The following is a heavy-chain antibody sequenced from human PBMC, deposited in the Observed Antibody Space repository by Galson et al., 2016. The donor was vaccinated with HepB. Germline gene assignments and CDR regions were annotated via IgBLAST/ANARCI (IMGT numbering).Heavy chain of an antibody. CDR1: RFTFSSYY. D-gene: IGHD2-21*01. Sequence: SLRLSCAASRFTFSSYYMSWGRQAPVQGLQCVANINEHGTEKYYEDSVKGRFTIHRYNDKNSLFLKMSSLRAEDAAVYYCATVSPTVGYCDGTTCSVTGPHDSLGQGTLVTVSS. V-gene: IGHV3-7*01. CDR3: ATVSPTVGYCDGTTCSVTGPHDS. CDR2: INEHGTEK. J-gene: IGHJ4*02.